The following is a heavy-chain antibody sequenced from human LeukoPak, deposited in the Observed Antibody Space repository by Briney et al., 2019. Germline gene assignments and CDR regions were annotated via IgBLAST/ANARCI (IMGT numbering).Heavy chain of an antibody. CDR2: INIGGTNT. CDR3: ATDGAGFDT. J-gene: IGHJ5*02. Sequence: QPGGSLRLSCAASGFTFSSYGMSWVRRAPGKGLEWLSYINIGGTNTHYADSVKGRFTISRDNAKKSLYLEMNNLRAEDTAVYYCATDGAGFDTWGQGVLVTVSS. V-gene: IGHV3-48*04. CDR1: GFTFSSYG.